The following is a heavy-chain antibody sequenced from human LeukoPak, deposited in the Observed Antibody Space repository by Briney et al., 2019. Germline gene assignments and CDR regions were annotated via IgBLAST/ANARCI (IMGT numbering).Heavy chain of an antibody. CDR3: ARGEERKHYDSSGYWRGY. CDR1: GFTFSSYS. D-gene: IGHD3-22*01. V-gene: IGHV3-21*01. Sequence: GGSLRLSCAASGFTFSSYSMNWVRQAPGKGLEWVSSISSSSSYIYYADSVKGRFTISRDNAKNSLYLQMNSLRAEDTAVYYCARGEERKHYDSSGYWRGYWGQGTLVTVSS. CDR2: ISSSSSYI. J-gene: IGHJ4*02.